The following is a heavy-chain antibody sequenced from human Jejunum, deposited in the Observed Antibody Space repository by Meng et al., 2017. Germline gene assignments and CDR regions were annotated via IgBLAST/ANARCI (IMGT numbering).Heavy chain of an antibody. Sequence: GGSLRLSCAASGFTFSTYWMHWVRQAPGKGLEWVSRIKSDGISTIYADSVKGRFTISRDNAKNTVYLQMNSLRAEDTAVYFCARDRGGGRCYDYWGQGTLVTVSS. D-gene: IGHD2-15*01. V-gene: IGHV3-74*01. CDR1: GFTFSTYW. J-gene: IGHJ4*02. CDR3: ARDRGGGRCYDY. CDR2: IKSDGIST.